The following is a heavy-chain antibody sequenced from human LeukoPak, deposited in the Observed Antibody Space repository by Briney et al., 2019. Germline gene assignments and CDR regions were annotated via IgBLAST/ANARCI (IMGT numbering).Heavy chain of an antibody. CDR2: VSGTSTYT. CDR1: GFSFSDDY. CDR3: VRLSDARPPS. J-gene: IGHJ5*02. Sequence: GGSLRLSCAASGFSFSDDYMSWLRQAPGKGLEWLSYVSGTSTYTNYADSVRGRFTISRDNAKNSLYLQMNSLRAEDTAVYYCVRLSDARPPSWGQGTLVTVSS. V-gene: IGHV3-11*06.